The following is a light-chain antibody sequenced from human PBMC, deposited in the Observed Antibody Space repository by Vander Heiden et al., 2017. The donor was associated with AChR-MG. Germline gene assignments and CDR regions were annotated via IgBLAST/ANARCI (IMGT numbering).Light chain of an antibody. V-gene: IGKV3D-20*01. CDR2: DAS. Sequence: EIVLTQSPGNLSLSPGERATLSCGASQSVRSNYLACDQQKPGLAPRLLIYDASSRATGIPDRFSGSGSGTDFALTISRLEPEDFAVYYCQQYGSSPRTFGQGTKVEIK. J-gene: IGKJ1*01. CDR1: QSVRSNY. CDR3: QQYGSSPRT.